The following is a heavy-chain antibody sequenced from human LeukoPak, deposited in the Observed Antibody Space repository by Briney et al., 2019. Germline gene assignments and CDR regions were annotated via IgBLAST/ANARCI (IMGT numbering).Heavy chain of an antibody. CDR2: IYSGGST. V-gene: IGHV3-53*01. J-gene: IGHJ5*02. CDR1: GFTVSSNY. CDR3: ARGPTVPRDWFDP. D-gene: IGHD4-11*01. Sequence: GGSLRLSCAASGFTVSSNYMSWVRQVPGKGLEWVSVIYSGGSTYYADAVKGRFTISRDNSKDTVYLQMNSLRAEDTAVYFCARGPTVPRDWFDPWGQGTLVTVSS.